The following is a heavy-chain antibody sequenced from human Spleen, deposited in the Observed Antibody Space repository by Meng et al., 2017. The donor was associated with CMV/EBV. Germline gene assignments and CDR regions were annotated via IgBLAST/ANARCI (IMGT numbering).Heavy chain of an antibody. V-gene: IGHV3-23*01. D-gene: IGHD1-14*01. Sequence: GESLKISCAASGFTFNNYAMNWVRQAPGKGLEWVSALSGSGGSAYYADSVKGRFTISRDNSKNTLYLQMNSLRADDTAVYYCAKDLRTLDAFDIWGQGTMVTVSS. CDR1: GFTFNNYA. CDR2: LSGSGGSA. CDR3: AKDLRTLDAFDI. J-gene: IGHJ3*02.